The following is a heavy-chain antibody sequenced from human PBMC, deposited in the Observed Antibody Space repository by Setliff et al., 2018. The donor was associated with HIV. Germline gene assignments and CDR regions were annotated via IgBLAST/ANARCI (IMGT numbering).Heavy chain of an antibody. V-gene: IGHV4-39*07. J-gene: IGHJ4*02. CDR3: ARLSCSSNSCPFDY. CDR2: IYYRGNT. Sequence: SETLSLTCTVSGGSISSTNYYWAWIRQPPGKGLEWIANIYYRGNTYYNPSLKRRVTISVDTSKNQFSLKLSSVTAADTAVYYCARLSCSSNSCPFDYWVQGTLVTVSS. D-gene: IGHD2-2*01. CDR1: GGSISSTNYY.